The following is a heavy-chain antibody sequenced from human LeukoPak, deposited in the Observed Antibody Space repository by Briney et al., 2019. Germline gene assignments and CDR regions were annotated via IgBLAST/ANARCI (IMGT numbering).Heavy chain of an antibody. D-gene: IGHD4-23*01. V-gene: IGHV3-30*18. CDR1: GFTFSNYN. CDR3: AKDGANGGLFDY. CDR2: ISYDGSNK. J-gene: IGHJ4*02. Sequence: GGSLRLSCAASGFTFSNYNMHWVRQAPGKGLEWVAVISYDGSNKYYVDSVKGRFTVSRDTSKNTLYLQMNSLRAEDTAVYYCAKDGANGGLFDYWGQGTLVTVSS.